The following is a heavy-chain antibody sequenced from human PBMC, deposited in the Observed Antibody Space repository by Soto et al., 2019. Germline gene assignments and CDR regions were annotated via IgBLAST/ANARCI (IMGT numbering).Heavy chain of an antibody. CDR3: ARDGTLYDSSAYYYLY. CDR1: GGTFSRYT. V-gene: IGHV1-69*13. D-gene: IGHD3-22*01. Sequence: ASVKVSCKASGGTFSRYTITWVRQAPGQGLEWMGGIAPMFGTPNYAQKFQGRVTITADESTSTAYMELSSLRSEDTAMYYCARDGTLYDSSAYYYLYWGQGTLVTVSS. J-gene: IGHJ4*02. CDR2: IAPMFGTP.